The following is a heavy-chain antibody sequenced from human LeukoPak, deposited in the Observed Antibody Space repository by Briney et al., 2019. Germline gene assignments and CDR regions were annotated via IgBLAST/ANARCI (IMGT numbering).Heavy chain of an antibody. CDR3: AKDPEDIVVVPAAYNWFDP. J-gene: IGHJ5*02. V-gene: IGHV3-23*01. CDR2: ISGSGSST. D-gene: IGHD2-2*01. CDR1: GFTFSSYA. Sequence: GGSLRLSCAASGFTFSSYAMSWVRQAPGKGLEWVSAISGSGSSTYYADSVKGRFTISRDNSKNTLYLQMNSLRAEDTAVYYCAKDPEDIVVVPAAYNWFDPWGQGTLVTVSS.